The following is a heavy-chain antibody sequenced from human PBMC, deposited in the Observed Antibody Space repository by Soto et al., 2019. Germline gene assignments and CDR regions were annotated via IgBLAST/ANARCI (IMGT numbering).Heavy chain of an antibody. CDR3: GRVVTGYYYMDV. CDR2: ISTYNGNT. V-gene: IGHV1-18*01. Sequence: QVPLVQSGAEVKRPGASVKVSCKASGYTFTSYGINWVRQAPGQGLEWMGWISTYNGNTNYAQNLQGRVTMTTDTSTSTAYMELRSLRSDDTAVYYCGRVVTGYYYMDVWGKGTTVTVSS. J-gene: IGHJ6*03. CDR1: GYTFTSYG. D-gene: IGHD1-20*01.